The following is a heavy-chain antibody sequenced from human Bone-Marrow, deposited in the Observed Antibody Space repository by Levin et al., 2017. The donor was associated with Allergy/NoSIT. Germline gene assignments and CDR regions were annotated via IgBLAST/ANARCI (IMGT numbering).Heavy chain of an antibody. Sequence: GGSLRLSCAASGFTFSSRYMTWVRQAPGKGLEWVANIKEDGSERYYADSVEGLFTISRDNAKNSVFLQMSNLRDDDTAVYYCGRVRGSYDVTDSWGQGTLVAVSS. CDR2: IKEDGSER. J-gene: IGHJ4*02. D-gene: IGHD3-3*01. CDR3: GRVRGSYDVTDS. CDR1: GFTFSSRY. V-gene: IGHV3-7*01.